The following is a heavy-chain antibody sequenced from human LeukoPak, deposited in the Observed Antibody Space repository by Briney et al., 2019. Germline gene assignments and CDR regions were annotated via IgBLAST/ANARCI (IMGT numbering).Heavy chain of an antibody. Sequence: GGSLRLSCAASGFTFSSYWMHWVRQAPGKGLVWVSRINTDGSGISYADSVKGRFTISRDNAKNTLYLQMNSLRAEDTAVYYCARDLPYYDSNVKPYDYWGQGTLVTVSP. CDR2: INTDGSGI. CDR1: GFTFSSYW. CDR3: ARDLPYYDSNVKPYDY. V-gene: IGHV3-74*01. J-gene: IGHJ4*02. D-gene: IGHD3-22*01.